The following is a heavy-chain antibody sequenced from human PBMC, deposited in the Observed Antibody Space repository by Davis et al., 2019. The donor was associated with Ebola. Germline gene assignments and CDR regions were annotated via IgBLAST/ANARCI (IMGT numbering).Heavy chain of an antibody. CDR1: GFTFSSYW. CDR2: INGDGTIT. V-gene: IGHV3-74*01. CDR3: ARVATDWFDP. Sequence: GESLNISCAASGFTFSSYWMHWVRQAPGTGLVWVSHINGDGTITNYADSVRGRFTISRDNAKNTLYLQMNSLRVEDAGLYFCARVATDWFDPWGQGTLVSVSS. J-gene: IGHJ5*02.